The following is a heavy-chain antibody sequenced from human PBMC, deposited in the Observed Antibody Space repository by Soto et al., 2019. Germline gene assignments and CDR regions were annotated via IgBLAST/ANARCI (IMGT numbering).Heavy chain of an antibody. D-gene: IGHD6-19*01. J-gene: IGHJ6*02. V-gene: IGHV2-70*01. CDR1: GFSLSTSGMC. Sequence: PPQTLSLTCTFSGFSLSTSGMCVSWIRQPPGKALEWLALIDWDDDKYYSTSLKTRLTISKDTSKNQVVLTMTNMDPVDTATYYCARVLGYSSGWFYGMDVWGQGTTVTVSS. CDR2: IDWDDDK. CDR3: ARVLGYSSGWFYGMDV.